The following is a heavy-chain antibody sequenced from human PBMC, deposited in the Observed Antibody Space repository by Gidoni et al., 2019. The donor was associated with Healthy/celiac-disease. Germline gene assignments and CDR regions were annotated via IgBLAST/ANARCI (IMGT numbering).Heavy chain of an antibody. CDR1: GYTFTSYD. CDR3: ARVKITRKAARASGYYYGMDV. CDR2: MNPNSGNT. Sequence: QVQLVQSGAEVTKPGASVKVSCKASGYTFTSYDINWVRQATGQGLEWMGWMNPNSGNTGYAQKFQGRVTMTRNTSISTAYMELSSLRSEDTAVYYCARVKITRKAARASGYYYGMDVWGQGTTVTVSS. J-gene: IGHJ6*02. V-gene: IGHV1-8*01. D-gene: IGHD6-6*01.